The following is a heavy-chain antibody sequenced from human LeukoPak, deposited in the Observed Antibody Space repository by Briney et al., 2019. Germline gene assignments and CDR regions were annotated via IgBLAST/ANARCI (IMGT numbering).Heavy chain of an antibody. CDR1: GFKLSDYY. CDR2: VRQDGKLK. Sequence: GGSLRLSCVASGFKLSDYYIHWVRQAPGKGLEWAASVRQDGKLKFYADSVKARFTISRDNSKNTVFLQMDSLRAEDTAVYYCAKDQVISGSEASDIWGQGTMVTVSS. CDR3: AKDQVISGSEASDI. D-gene: IGHD2-21*01. J-gene: IGHJ3*02. V-gene: IGHV3-30*02.